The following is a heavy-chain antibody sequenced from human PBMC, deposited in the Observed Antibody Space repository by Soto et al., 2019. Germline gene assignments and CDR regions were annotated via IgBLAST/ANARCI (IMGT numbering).Heavy chain of an antibody. CDR2: IYSGGSI. D-gene: IGHD2-21*02. Sequence: GGSLRLSCAASGFPVSSNYMSWVRQAPGKGLEWVSVIYSGGSIYYADPVKGRFTISRDNSKNTLYLQMNSLRAEDTAVYYCAKGLAYCGGDCYSHFDLWGRGTLVTVSS. CDR1: GFPVSSNY. J-gene: IGHJ2*01. CDR3: AKGLAYCGGDCYSHFDL. V-gene: IGHV3-53*01.